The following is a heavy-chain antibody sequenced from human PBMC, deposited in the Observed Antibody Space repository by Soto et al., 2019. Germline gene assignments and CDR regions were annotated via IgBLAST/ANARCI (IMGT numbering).Heavy chain of an antibody. CDR3: ARDLAYCGGECSPIDY. CDR1: GYTFTSNG. Sequence: QVQLVQSGAEVKKPGASVKVSCKASGYTFTSNGISWVRQAPGQGLEWMGWISAYNGNTNYAQKLQGRVTMTTDTSKSTAYMELRSLRSDDTAVYYCARDLAYCGGECSPIDYWGQGTLVTVSS. D-gene: IGHD2-21*01. J-gene: IGHJ4*02. CDR2: ISAYNGNT. V-gene: IGHV1-18*01.